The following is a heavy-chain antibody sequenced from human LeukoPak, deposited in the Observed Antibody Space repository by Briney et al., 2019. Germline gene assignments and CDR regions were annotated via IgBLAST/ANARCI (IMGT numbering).Heavy chain of an antibody. D-gene: IGHD6-19*01. CDR3: ARESSSGRLPFDY. Sequence: GGSLRLSCAASGFTFSSYSMNWVRQAPGKGLEWVSSISSSSSYIYYADSVKGRFTISRDNAKNSLYLQMNSLRAEDTAVYYCARESSSGRLPFDYWGQGTLVTVSS. CDR1: GFTFSSYS. CDR2: ISSSSSYI. J-gene: IGHJ4*02. V-gene: IGHV3-21*01.